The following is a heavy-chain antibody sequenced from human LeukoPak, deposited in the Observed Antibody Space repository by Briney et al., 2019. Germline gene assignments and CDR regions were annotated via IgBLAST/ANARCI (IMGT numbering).Heavy chain of an antibody. J-gene: IGHJ3*02. CDR1: GGTFSSYT. CDR2: IIPILGIA. Sequence: GASVKVSCKASGGTFSSYTISWVRQAPGQGLQWMGRIIPILGIANYAQKFQGRVTITADKSTSTAYMELSSLRSEDTAVYYCARDKAYCGGDCYCHSDAFDIWGQGTMVTVSS. V-gene: IGHV1-69*04. D-gene: IGHD2-21*02. CDR3: ARDKAYCGGDCYCHSDAFDI.